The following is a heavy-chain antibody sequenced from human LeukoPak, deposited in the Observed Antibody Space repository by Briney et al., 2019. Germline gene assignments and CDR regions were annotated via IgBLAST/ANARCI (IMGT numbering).Heavy chain of an antibody. V-gene: IGHV3-23*01. D-gene: IGHD3-22*01. CDR2: ISGSGGST. CDR3: AKGPPSMIVVVISWFDP. J-gene: IGHJ5*02. Sequence: GGSLRLSCAASGFTFSSYAMSWVRQAPGKGLEWVSAISGSGGSTYYADSVKGRFTISRDNYKNTLYLQMNSLRAEDTNVYYCAKGPPSMIVVVISWFDPWGQGTLVTVSS. CDR1: GFTFSSYA.